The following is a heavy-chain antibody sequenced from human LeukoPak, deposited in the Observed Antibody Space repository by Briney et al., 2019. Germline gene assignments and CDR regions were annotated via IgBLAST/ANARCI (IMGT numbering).Heavy chain of an antibody. V-gene: IGHV4-38-2*02. CDR1: GFSISSGHY. J-gene: IGHJ4*02. CDR2: IYHSGTT. CDR3: ARGFGSGSYAAY. D-gene: IGHD3-10*01. Sequence: SETLSLTCTVSGFSISSGHYWDWIRQPPGKGLEWIGSIYHSGTTYYNPSLKSRVTISVDTSNNQFSLYLSSVTAADTAVYYCARGFGSGSYAAYWGQGALVTVSS.